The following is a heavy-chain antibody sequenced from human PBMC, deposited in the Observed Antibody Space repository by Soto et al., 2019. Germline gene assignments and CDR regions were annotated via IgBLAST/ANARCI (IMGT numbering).Heavy chain of an antibody. CDR1: GYTFTRYA. V-gene: IGHV1-3*01. CDR2: INAGNGNT. J-gene: IGHJ4*02. D-gene: IGHD6-13*01. Sequence: ASVKVSCKASGYTFTRYAIHWVRQAPGQRLEWMGWINAGNGNTKYSQKFQGRVTITRDTSASTAYMELSSLRSEDTAVYYCARDVAAAGLDYWGQGTLVTVSS. CDR3: ARDVAAAGLDY.